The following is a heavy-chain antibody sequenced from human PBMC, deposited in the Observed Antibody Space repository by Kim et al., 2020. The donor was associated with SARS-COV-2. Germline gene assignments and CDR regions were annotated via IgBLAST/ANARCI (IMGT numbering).Heavy chain of an antibody. Sequence: GGSLRLSCAASGLIFSRYAMGWLRQAPGKGLEWLSSIRASGGGTQYADSVKGRFTISRDNSKNTLYLEMNNLGADDTALYFCARDPNGDYMGTFDIWGRG. CDR3: ARDPNGDYMGTFDI. V-gene: IGHV3-23*01. CDR1: GLIFSRYA. J-gene: IGHJ3*02. D-gene: IGHD4-17*01. CDR2: IRASGGGT.